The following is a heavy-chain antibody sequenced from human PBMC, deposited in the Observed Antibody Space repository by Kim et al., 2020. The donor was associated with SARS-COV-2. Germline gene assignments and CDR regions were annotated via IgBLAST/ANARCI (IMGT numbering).Heavy chain of an antibody. D-gene: IGHD1-26*01. CDR3: AKGNSGSRNYYFDY. V-gene: IGHV3-43*01. Sequence: ADSVKGRFTISRDNSKNSLYLHMNSLRTEDSALYYCAKGNSGSRNYYFDYWGQGTLVTVSS. J-gene: IGHJ4*02.